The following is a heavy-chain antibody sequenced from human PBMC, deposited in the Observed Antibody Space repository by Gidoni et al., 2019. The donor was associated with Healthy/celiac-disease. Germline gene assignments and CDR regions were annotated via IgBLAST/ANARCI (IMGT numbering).Heavy chain of an antibody. CDR2: ISAYNGNT. V-gene: IGHV1-18*04. D-gene: IGHD2-15*01. Sequence: QVQLVQSGAEVKKPGASVKVSCTASGYTFTSYGISWVRQAPGQGLEWMGWISAYNGNTNYAQKLQGRVTMTTDTSTSTAYMELRSLRSDDTAVYYCARPEAVGYCSGGSCYGAFDIWGQGTMVTVSS. CDR1: GYTFTSYG. CDR3: ARPEAVGYCSGGSCYGAFDI. J-gene: IGHJ3*02.